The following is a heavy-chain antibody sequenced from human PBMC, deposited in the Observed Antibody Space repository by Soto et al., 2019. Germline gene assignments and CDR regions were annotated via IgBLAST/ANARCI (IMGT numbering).Heavy chain of an antibody. J-gene: IGHJ6*02. V-gene: IGHV1-69*13. CDR1: GGTCSSYA. CDR2: IIPIFGTA. Sequence: SVKVSCKASGGTCSSYAISWVRQAPGQGLEWMGGIIPIFGTANYAQKFQGRVTITADESTSTAYMELSSLRSEDTAVYYCAIGAVLAGYYYGMDVWGQGTTVTVSS. D-gene: IGHD3-10*02. CDR3: AIGAVLAGYYYGMDV.